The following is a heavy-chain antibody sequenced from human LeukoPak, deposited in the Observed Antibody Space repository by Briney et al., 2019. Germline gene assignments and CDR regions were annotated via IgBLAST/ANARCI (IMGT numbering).Heavy chain of an antibody. D-gene: IGHD2-21*02. Sequence: GGSLRLSCAASGFTFSSYAMSWVPQAPGKGLEWVSAISGSGGSTYYAYSVKGRFTISRDNSKNTLYLQMNSLRAEDTAVYYCATLAYCGGDRCGDFDYWGREPWSPSPQ. J-gene: IGHJ4*02. V-gene: IGHV3-23*01. CDR1: GFTFSSYA. CDR3: ATLAYCGGDRCGDFDY. CDR2: ISGSGGST.